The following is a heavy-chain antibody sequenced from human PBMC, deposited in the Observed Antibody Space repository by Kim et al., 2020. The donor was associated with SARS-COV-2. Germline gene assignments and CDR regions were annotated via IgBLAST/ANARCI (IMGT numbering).Heavy chain of an antibody. CDR3: ARDDGSTGTTFAFDI. D-gene: IGHD1-1*01. Sequence: GGSLRLSCAASGFTFSSYSMNWVRQAPGKGLEWVSSISSSSNYIYYADSVKGRFTISRDNAKNSLYLQMNSLRAEDTAVYYCARDDGSTGTTFAFDIWGQGTMGTVSS. CDR2: ISSSSNYI. CDR1: GFTFSSYS. J-gene: IGHJ3*02. V-gene: IGHV3-21*01.